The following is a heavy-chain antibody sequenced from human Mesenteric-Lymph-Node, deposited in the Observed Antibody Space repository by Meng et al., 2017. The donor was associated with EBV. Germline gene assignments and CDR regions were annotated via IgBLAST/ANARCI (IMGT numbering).Heavy chain of an antibody. Sequence: QVQLQEAGPGLVGPSGTLSLTCFVSGGSISSSNWWSWVRQSPGKGLEWIGEIYHGGSTNYNPSLKSRVTMSVDKSQNQFSLKLTSVTAADRAIYYCARGEIVRGEWYFDLWGRGTLVTVSS. D-gene: IGHD1-26*01. CDR3: ARGEIVRGEWYFDL. CDR1: GGSISSSNW. J-gene: IGHJ2*01. CDR2: IYHGGST. V-gene: IGHV4-4*02.